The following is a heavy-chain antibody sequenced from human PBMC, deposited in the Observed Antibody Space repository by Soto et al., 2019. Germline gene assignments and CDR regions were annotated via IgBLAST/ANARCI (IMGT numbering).Heavy chain of an antibody. V-gene: IGHV4-4*02. CDR3: ARDAKSNIAVAGFDY. Sequence: QVQLQESGPGLVKPSGTLSLTCAVSGGSISSSNWWSWVRQPPGKGLEWIGEIYHSGSTNYNPSLKVRVTISVDKSNNQFSLKLSSVTAADTAVYYCARDAKSNIAVAGFDYWGQGTLVTVSS. CDR2: IYHSGST. CDR1: GGSISSSNW. D-gene: IGHD6-19*01. J-gene: IGHJ4*02.